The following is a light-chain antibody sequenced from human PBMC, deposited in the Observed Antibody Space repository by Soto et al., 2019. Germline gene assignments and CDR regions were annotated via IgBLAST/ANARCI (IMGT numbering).Light chain of an antibody. CDR2: DVS. Sequence: GMTQSPGTLSVSPGERATLSCRAGQGVTTNFAWYQQKSGQSPRLLIYDVSIRATGVPARFSGTGSETDFTLTISGLQSEDSAVYFCQQYNNWPFSFGQGTRLEI. V-gene: IGKV3-15*01. J-gene: IGKJ5*01. CDR1: QGVTTN. CDR3: QQYNNWPFS.